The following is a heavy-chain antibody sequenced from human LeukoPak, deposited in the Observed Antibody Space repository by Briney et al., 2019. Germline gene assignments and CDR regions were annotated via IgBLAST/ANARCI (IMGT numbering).Heavy chain of an antibody. J-gene: IGHJ4*02. CDR3: ARGRYCSSTSCYTLPQDDY. CDR2: INTNTGNP. V-gene: IGHV7-4-1*02. CDR1: RYTFTSYA. Sequence: ASVKVSCTASRYTFTSYAMNWVPQAPGQRLEWMAWINTNTGNPTYAQGFTGRFVFSLDTSVSTAYLQISSLKAEDTAVYYCARGRYCSSTSCYTLPQDDYWGQGTLVTVSS. D-gene: IGHD2-2*02.